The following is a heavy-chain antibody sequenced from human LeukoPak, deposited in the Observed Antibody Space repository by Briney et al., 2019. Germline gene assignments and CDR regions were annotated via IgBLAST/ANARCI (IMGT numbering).Heavy chain of an antibody. V-gene: IGHV1-69*13. CDR3: ARAKTGGYCSGGSCYYFDY. Sequence: SVKVSCKASGYIFISYGISWVRQVPGQGLEWMGGIIPIFGTANYAQKFQGRVTITADESTSTAYMELSSLRSEDTAVYYCARAKTGGYCSGGSCYYFDYWGQGTLVTVSS. D-gene: IGHD2-15*01. CDR1: GYIFISYG. CDR2: IIPIFGTA. J-gene: IGHJ4*02.